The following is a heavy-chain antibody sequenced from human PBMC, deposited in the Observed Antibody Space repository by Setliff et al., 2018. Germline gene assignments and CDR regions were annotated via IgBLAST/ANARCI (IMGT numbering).Heavy chain of an antibody. D-gene: IGHD3-10*01. V-gene: IGHV4-30-2*01. CDR2: IYHSGST. CDR1: GGSISSGGYS. CDR3: AREGTPGAFDI. Sequence: PSETLSLTCAVSGGSISSGGYSWSRIRQPPGKGLEWIGYIYHSGSTYYNPSLKSRVTISVDRSKNQFSLKLSSVTAADTAVYYCAREGTPGAFDIWGQGTMVTVSS. J-gene: IGHJ3*02.